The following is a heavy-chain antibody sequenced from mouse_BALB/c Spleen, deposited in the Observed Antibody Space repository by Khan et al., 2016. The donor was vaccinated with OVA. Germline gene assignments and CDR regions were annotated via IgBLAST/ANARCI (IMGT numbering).Heavy chain of an antibody. J-gene: IGHJ3*01. CDR3: ARGNYYGGNSWFAY. V-gene: IGHV9-3*02. Sequence: QVQLVQSGPELKKPGETVKISCKASGYTFTNYGINWVKQAPGKGLKWMGWINTNTGEPTYAEEFKGRFAFSLDTSASTAYLQLNNLKNEDTATYFCARGNYYGGNSWFAYWGQGTLVTVSA. CDR2: INTNTGEP. CDR1: GYTFTNYG. D-gene: IGHD1-1*01.